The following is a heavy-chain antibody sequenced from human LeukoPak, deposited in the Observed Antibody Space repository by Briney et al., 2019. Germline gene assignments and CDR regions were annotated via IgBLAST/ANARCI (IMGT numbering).Heavy chain of an antibody. J-gene: IGHJ4*02. Sequence: PGESLRLSCTASAFAFSNHTMSWVRQAPGKGLEWVSSISISGGTTYYADSVKGRFTISRENSKSTLYLQMNSLRADDTAVYYCANEIRPNDYWGQGTLVTVSS. CDR2: ISISGGTT. CDR3: ANEIRPNDY. V-gene: IGHV3-23*01. D-gene: IGHD4-17*01. CDR1: AFAFSNHT.